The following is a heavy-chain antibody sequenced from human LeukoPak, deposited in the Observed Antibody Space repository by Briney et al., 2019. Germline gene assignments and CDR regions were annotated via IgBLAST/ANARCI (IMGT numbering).Heavy chain of an antibody. J-gene: IGHJ6*04. Sequence: ASVKVSCKASRGTFSSYAISWVRQAPGQGLEWMGGIIPIFGTANYAQKFQGRVTITADESTSTAYMELSSLRSEDTAVYYCARERLGYCSSTSCYGYYYYGMDVWGKGTTVTVSS. CDR2: IIPIFGTA. V-gene: IGHV1-69*01. CDR3: ARERLGYCSSTSCYGYYYYGMDV. CDR1: RGTFSSYA. D-gene: IGHD2-2*01.